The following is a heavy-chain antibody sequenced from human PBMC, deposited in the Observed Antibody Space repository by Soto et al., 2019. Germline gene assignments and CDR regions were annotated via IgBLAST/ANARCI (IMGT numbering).Heavy chain of an antibody. J-gene: IGHJ6*03. D-gene: IGHD4-4*01. CDR2: IIPILGIA. Sequence: QVQLVQSGAEVKKPGSSVKVSCKASGGTFSSYTISWVRQAPGQGLEWMGRIIPILGIANYAQKFQGGVTITADKSTSTAYMELSSLRSEDTAVYYCARRDDYSNYDYYYYMDVWGKGTTVTVSS. V-gene: IGHV1-69*02. CDR3: ARRDDYSNYDYYYYMDV. CDR1: GGTFSSYT.